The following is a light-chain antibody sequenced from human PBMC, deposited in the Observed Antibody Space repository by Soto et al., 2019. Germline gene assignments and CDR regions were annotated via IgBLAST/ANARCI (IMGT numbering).Light chain of an antibody. CDR1: QSISNY. Sequence: GDRVTITFRASQSISNYLNWYQQKPGKAPKVLIYAASSLQSGVPSRFSGSGSGTDFILTISTLQPEDIATYYCQQSYSSPTWTFGQGTKVDIK. CDR3: QQSYSSPTWT. CDR2: AAS. V-gene: IGKV1-39*01. J-gene: IGKJ1*01.